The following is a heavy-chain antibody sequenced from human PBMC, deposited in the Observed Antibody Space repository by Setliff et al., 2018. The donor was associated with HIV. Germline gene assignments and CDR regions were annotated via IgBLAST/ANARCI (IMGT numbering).Heavy chain of an antibody. CDR1: GYTFAGYY. CDR2: INLNTGNT. Sequence: ASVKVSCKASGYTFAGYYMHWVRQAPGQGLEWMGCINLNTGNTNYAQKFQGRVIVTRDTSINTAYVELRSLRLDDTAVYFCARGRTYDSSGYIGNWFDPWGQGTLVTVSS. CDR3: ARGRTYDSSGYIGNWFDP. J-gene: IGHJ5*02. D-gene: IGHD3-22*01. V-gene: IGHV1-2*02.